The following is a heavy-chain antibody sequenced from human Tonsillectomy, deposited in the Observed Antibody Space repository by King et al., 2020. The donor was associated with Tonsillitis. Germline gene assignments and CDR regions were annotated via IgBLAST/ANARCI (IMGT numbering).Heavy chain of an antibody. CDR2: ISSSCSTL. CDR1: GFTFRSYE. Sequence: VQLVESGGGLVQPGGSLRLSCAASGFTFRSYEMNWVRQAPGQGLEWVSYISSSCSTLYYADSVKGRFTISRDNAKNSLYLQMNSLRAEDTAVYYCPRDKDYYYYMDVWGKGTTVTVSS. CDR3: PRDKDYYYYMDV. J-gene: IGHJ6*03. V-gene: IGHV3-48*03.